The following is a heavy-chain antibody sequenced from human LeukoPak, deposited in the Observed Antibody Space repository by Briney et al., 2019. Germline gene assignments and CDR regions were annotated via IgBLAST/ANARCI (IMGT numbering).Heavy chain of an antibody. CDR3: ARDRGGSGDFDY. V-gene: IGHV1-3*01. D-gene: IGHD3-10*01. CDR2: INPDNGNT. Sequence: ASVKVSCKASGYPFISYVIHWVRQAPGQRLEWMGWINPDNGNTQYSQKFLGRVTITRDTSASTAYMELSSLRSEDTAVYYCARDRGGSGDFDYWGQGTLVTASS. J-gene: IGHJ4*02. CDR1: GYPFISYV.